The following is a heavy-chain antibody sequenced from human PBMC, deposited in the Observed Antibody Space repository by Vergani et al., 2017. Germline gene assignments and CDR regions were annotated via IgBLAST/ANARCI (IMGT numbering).Heavy chain of an antibody. V-gene: IGHV1-2*02. J-gene: IGHJ6*03. CDR3: ARGSRFLGYSYCFGSEYYMDV. Sequence: QVQLVQSGAEVKKPGASVKVSCKASGYTFTGYYMHWVRQAPGQGLEWMGWINPNSGGTNYAQKFQGRVTMTRDTSISTAYMELSRLRSDDTAVYYCARGSRFLGYSYCFGSEYYMDVWGKGTTVTVS. D-gene: IGHD5-18*01. CDR1: GYTFTGYY. CDR2: INPNSGGT.